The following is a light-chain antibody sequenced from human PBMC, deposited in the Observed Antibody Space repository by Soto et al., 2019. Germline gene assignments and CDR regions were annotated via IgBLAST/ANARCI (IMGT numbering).Light chain of an antibody. CDR1: RSDVGSYNY. CDR2: EAF. V-gene: IGLV2-23*01. Sequence: QSAVTQPASVSGSPGQSITISCTGTRSDVGSYNYVSWYQQHPGKAPKLLIYEAFKRPSGVSNRFSGSKSGNTASLSISGLQAEDEADYYCSSFARSTTYVFGIGTKLSVL. CDR3: SSFARSTTYV. J-gene: IGLJ1*01.